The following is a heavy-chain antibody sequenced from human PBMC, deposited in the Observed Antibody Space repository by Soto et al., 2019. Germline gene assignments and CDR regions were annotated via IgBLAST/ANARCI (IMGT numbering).Heavy chain of an antibody. D-gene: IGHD3-16*02. CDR2: ISSSSSTI. V-gene: IGHV3-48*02. CDR1: GFTFSSYS. CDR3: ARDGSMITFGGVIVPYFDY. Sequence: GGSLRLSCAASGFTFSSYSMNWVRQAPGKGLEWVSYISSSSSTIYYADSVKGRFTISRDNAKNSLYLQMNSLRDEDTTVYYCARDGSMITFGGVIVPYFDYWGQGTLVTVSS. J-gene: IGHJ4*02.